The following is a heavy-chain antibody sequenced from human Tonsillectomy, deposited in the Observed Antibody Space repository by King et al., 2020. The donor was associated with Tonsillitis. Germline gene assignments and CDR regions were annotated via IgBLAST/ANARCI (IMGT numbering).Heavy chain of an antibody. Sequence: VQLVESGGGLVQPGRSLRLSCAASGFTFDDYAMHWVRQAPGKGLEWVSGISWNSGSIGYADSVKGRFTISRDNAKNSLYLQMNSLRAEETALYYCARAYCGGLVGWAGWNIWGQGTMVTVSS. J-gene: IGHJ3*02. CDR1: GFTFDDYA. CDR3: ARAYCGGLVGWAGWNI. V-gene: IGHV3-9*01. CDR2: ISWNSGSI. D-gene: IGHD2-21*01.